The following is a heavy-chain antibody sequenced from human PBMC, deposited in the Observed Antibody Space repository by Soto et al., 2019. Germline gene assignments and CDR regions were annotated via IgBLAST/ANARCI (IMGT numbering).Heavy chain of an antibody. J-gene: IGHJ6*02. Sequence: GSLRLPCAASGFTFSSYGMHWVRQAPGKGLEWVAVISYDGSNKYYADSVKGRFTISRDNSKNTLYLQMNSLRAEDTAVYYCAKDLRDVTIFGVVIQYYYYYYGMDVWGQGTTVTVSS. CDR1: GFTFSSYG. V-gene: IGHV3-30*18. CDR3: AKDLRDVTIFGVVIQYYYYYYGMDV. CDR2: ISYDGSNK. D-gene: IGHD3-3*01.